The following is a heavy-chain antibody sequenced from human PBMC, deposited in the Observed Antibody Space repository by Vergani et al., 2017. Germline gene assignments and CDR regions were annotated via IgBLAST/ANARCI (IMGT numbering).Heavy chain of an antibody. Sequence: QVQLVESGGGVVQPGRSLRLSCAASGFTFSSYGMHWVRQAPGKGLEWVAVIWYDGSNKYYADSVKGRFTISRDNSKNTLYLQMNSLRAEDTAVYYCARGEYYYDSSGYYHFDYWGQGTLVTVSS. V-gene: IGHV3-33*01. CDR2: IWYDGSNK. D-gene: IGHD3-22*01. CDR3: ARGEYYYDSSGYYHFDY. CDR1: GFTFSSYG. J-gene: IGHJ4*02.